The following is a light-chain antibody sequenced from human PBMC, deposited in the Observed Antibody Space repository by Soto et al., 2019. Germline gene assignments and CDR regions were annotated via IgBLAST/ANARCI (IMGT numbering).Light chain of an antibody. Sequence: QPASVSGSPGQSITISCTGTSSDVGAFTSVSWYQQHPGKAPKLIIYDIIHRPSGVSDRFSGSKSVNTASLTISGLQPEDEATYHCSSYSRSTTLVVFGGGTKLTVL. J-gene: IGLJ2*01. CDR1: SSDVGAFTS. CDR3: SSYSRSTTLVV. CDR2: DII. V-gene: IGLV2-14*03.